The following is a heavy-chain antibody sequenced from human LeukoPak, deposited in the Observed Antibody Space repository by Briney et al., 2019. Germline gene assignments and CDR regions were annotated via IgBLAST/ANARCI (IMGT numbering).Heavy chain of an antibody. Sequence: SETLSLTCTVSGGSISSSSYYWGWIRQPPGKGLEWIGSIYYSGSTYYNPSLKSRVTISVDTSKNQFSLKLSSVTAADTAVYYCARGYYDSSGYYYGYFQHWAQGTLVTVSS. D-gene: IGHD3-22*01. CDR2: IYYSGST. J-gene: IGHJ1*01. CDR1: GGSISSSSYY. CDR3: ARGYYDSSGYYYGYFQH. V-gene: IGHV4-39*01.